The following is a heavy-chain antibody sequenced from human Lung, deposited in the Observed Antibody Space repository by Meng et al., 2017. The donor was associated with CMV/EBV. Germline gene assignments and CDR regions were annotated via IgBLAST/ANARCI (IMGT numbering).Heavy chain of an antibody. V-gene: IGHV3-74*01. D-gene: IGHD3-22*01. CDR2: INSDGSST. Sequence: GGSLRLXCAASGFTFSSYWMHWVRQAPGKGLVWVSRINSDGSSTSYADSAKGRFTISRDNAKNTLYLQMNSLRAEDTAVYYCARAADLYDYYDSSGYYGYWGQGTLVTVSS. J-gene: IGHJ4*02. CDR1: GFTFSSYW. CDR3: ARAADLYDYYDSSGYYGY.